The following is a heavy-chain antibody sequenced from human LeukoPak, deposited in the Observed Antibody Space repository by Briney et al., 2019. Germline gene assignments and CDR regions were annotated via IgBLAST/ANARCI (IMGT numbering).Heavy chain of an antibody. Sequence: GGSLRLSCAASGFTFSSYSMNWVRQAPGKGLEWISYISSSSSNIYYADSVKGRFTISRDNAKNSVHLQMNSLRDEDTAVYSCARGDTTIAAEDYWGQGTLVTVSS. J-gene: IGHJ4*02. CDR1: GFTFSSYS. CDR3: ARGDTTIAAEDY. V-gene: IGHV3-48*02. D-gene: IGHD6-6*01. CDR2: ISSSSSNI.